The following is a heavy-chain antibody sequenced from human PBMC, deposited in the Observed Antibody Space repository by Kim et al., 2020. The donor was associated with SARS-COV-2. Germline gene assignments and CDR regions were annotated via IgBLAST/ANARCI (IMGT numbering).Heavy chain of an antibody. Sequence: ASVKVSCKASGYTFTSYAMHWVRQAPGQRLEWMGWINAGNGNTKYSQKFQGRVTITRDTSASTAYMELSSLRSEDTAVYYCAREGDIVVVVAATPMRHYGMVVWGQGTTVTVSS. V-gene: IGHV1-3*01. CDR3: AREGDIVVVVAATPMRHYGMVV. D-gene: IGHD2-15*01. CDR1: GYTFTSYA. CDR2: INAGNGNT. J-gene: IGHJ6*02.